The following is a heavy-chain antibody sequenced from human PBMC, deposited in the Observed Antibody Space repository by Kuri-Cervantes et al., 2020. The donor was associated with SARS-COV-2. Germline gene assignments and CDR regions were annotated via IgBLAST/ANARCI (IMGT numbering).Heavy chain of an antibody. CDR2: IYTSGST. D-gene: IGHD3-22*01. V-gene: IGHV4-59*10. CDR3: ARDSPPDYYDSSGYDAFDI. CDR1: GGSFSGYY. J-gene: IGHJ3*02. Sequence: SQTLSLTCAVYGGSFSGYYWSWIRQPPGKGLEWIGRIYTSGSTNYNPSLKSRVTMSVDTSKNQFSLKLSSVTAADTAVYYCARDSPPDYYDSSGYDAFDIWGQGTMVTVSS.